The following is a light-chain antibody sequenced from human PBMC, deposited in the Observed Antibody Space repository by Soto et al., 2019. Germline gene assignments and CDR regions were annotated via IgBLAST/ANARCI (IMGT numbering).Light chain of an antibody. CDR1: SSDVGGYRF. CDR2: EVS. Sequence: QSALTQPASVSGSPGQSITISCTGTSSDVGGYRFVSWYQHHPGEAPKLIIYEVSNRPSGVSYHFSGSKSGNTASLTISGLQAEDESLYYCSSKSSGSTPMLFGGGTKLTVL. CDR3: SSKSSGSTPML. J-gene: IGLJ3*02. V-gene: IGLV2-14*01.